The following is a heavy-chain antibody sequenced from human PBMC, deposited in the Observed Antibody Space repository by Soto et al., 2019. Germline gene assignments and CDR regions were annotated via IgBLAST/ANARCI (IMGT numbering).Heavy chain of an antibody. J-gene: IGHJ4*02. D-gene: IGHD5-12*01. CDR2: IYYSGST. CDR1: GGSISSYY. Sequence: QVQLQESGPGLVKPSETLSLTCTVSGGSISSYYWSWIRQPPGKGLEWIGYIYYSGSTNYNPSLKSRVTISVDTSKNQFPLKLSSVTAADTAVYYCARAVATSPITYDYWGQGTLVTVSS. V-gene: IGHV4-59*01. CDR3: ARAVATSPITYDY.